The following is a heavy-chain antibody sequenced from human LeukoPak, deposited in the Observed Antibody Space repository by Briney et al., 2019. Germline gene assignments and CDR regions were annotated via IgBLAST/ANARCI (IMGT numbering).Heavy chain of an antibody. CDR2: IVSSGSAI. J-gene: IGHJ4*02. CDR3: ARVGYFGSGSYYTGGHYFDY. V-gene: IGHV3-48*03. CDR1: GFTFSMYE. D-gene: IGHD3-10*01. Sequence: GGSLRLSCAASGFTFSMYEMNWISQAPGKGLEWVSYIVSSGSAIYYADSVRGRFTISRDNAKNSLYLQMNSLRAEDTAVYYCARVGYFGSGSYYTGGHYFDYWGQGTLVTVSS.